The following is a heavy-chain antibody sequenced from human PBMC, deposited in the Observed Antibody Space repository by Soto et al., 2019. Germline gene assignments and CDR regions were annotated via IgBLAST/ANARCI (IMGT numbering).Heavy chain of an antibody. CDR1: GCTFTGYY. J-gene: IGHJ4*02. CDR2: INPNSGGT. CDR3: ARGSVYSYGYSLDY. D-gene: IGHD5-18*01. V-gene: IGHV1-2*02. Sequence: ASGKVSCKASGCTFTGYYMHWVRQAPGQGLEWMGWINPNSGGTNYAQKFQGRVTMTRDTSISTAYMELSRLRSDDTAVYYCARGSVYSYGYSLDYWGQGTQVTGSS.